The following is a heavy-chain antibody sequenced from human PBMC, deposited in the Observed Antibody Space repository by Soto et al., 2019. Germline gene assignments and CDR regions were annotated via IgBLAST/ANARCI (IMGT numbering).Heavy chain of an antibody. CDR2: INPNSGST. Sequence: QVQLVQSGAEVKKPGASMRISCKASGYSFTDFYMYWVRQAPGQGPEWMGMINPNSGSTTYAPKFQGRVTMTRDRSATTVYMELRSLGSEDTAVYYCAREDHFLADYWGQGTLVIVSS. CDR1: GYSFTDFY. J-gene: IGHJ4*02. V-gene: IGHV1-46*01. CDR3: AREDHFLADY.